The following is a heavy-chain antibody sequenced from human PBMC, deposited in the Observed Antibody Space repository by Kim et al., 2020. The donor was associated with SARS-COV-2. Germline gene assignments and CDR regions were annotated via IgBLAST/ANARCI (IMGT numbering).Heavy chain of an antibody. J-gene: IGHJ6*02. CDR3: ARVEHYDYVWGVTPYYGMDV. D-gene: IGHD3-16*01. CDR1: GYTFTSYG. CDR2: ISAYNGNT. Sequence: ASVKVSCKASGYTFTSYGISWVRQAPGQGLEWMGWISAYNGNTNYAQKLQGRVTMTTDTSTSTAYMELRSLRSDDTAVYYCARVEHYDYVWGVTPYYGMDVWGQGTTVTVSS. V-gene: IGHV1-18*04.